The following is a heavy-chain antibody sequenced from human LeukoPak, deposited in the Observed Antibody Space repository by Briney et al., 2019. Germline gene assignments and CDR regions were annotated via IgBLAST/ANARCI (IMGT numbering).Heavy chain of an antibody. CDR1: GFTFSSYW. J-gene: IGHJ5*02. D-gene: IGHD3-10*01. CDR2: INGDGDRT. V-gene: IGHV3-23*01. Sequence: GGSLRLSCAVSGFTFSSYWMSWFRQAPGKGLEWVSDINGDGDRTYNADFVKGRFTVSRDNSKNTLYLQMDSLRVEDTAIDYCAKGPRGFQGFGESWGQGSLVTVSS. CDR3: AKGPRGFQGFGES.